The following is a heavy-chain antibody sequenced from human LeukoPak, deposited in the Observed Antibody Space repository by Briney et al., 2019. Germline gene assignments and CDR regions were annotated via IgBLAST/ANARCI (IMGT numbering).Heavy chain of an antibody. CDR1: GGTFSSYA. V-gene: IGHV1-69*05. J-gene: IGHJ4*02. D-gene: IGHD6-6*01. Sequence: SVKVSCKASGGTFSSYATSWVRQAPGQGLEWMGGIIPIFGTANYAQKFQGRVTITTDESTSTAYVELSSLRSEDTAVYYCASTSNPYSSSSGDYWGQGTLVTVSS. CDR3: ASTSNPYSSSSGDY. CDR2: IIPIFGTA.